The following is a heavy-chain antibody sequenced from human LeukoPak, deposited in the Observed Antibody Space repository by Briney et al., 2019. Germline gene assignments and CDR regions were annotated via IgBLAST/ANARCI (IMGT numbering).Heavy chain of an antibody. J-gene: IGHJ6*02. Sequence: ASVKVSCKASGYTFTSYATHWVRQAPGQRLEWMGWINAGNGNTKYSQKFQGRVTITRDTSASTAYMELSSLRSEDTAVYYCARDPLGGPYYYYGMDVWGQGTTVTVSS. D-gene: IGHD7-27*01. CDR1: GYTFTSYA. CDR3: ARDPLGGPYYYYGMDV. CDR2: INAGNGNT. V-gene: IGHV1-3*01.